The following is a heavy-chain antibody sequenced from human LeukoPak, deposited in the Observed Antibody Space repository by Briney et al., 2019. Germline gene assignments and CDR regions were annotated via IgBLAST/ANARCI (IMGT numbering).Heavy chain of an antibody. CDR2: INHNGNVN. CDR3: ARDSEMATIDY. V-gene: IGHV3-7*01. Sequence: PGGFLRLSCAASGFTFSSYWMNWARQAPGKGLEWVASINHNGNVNYYVDSVKGRFTISRDNAKNSLYLQMSNLRAEDTAVYYCARDSEMATIDYWGQGTLVTVSS. J-gene: IGHJ4*02. D-gene: IGHD5-24*01. CDR1: GFTFSSYW.